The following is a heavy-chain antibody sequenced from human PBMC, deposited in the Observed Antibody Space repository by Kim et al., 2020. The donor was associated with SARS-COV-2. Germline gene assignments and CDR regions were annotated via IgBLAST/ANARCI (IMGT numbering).Heavy chain of an antibody. D-gene: IGHD6-13*01. J-gene: IGHJ4*02. Sequence: GSTNYNPSLKSRVTISLDTSKNQFSLKLSSVTAADTAVYYCASLSGIALDYWGQGTLVTVSS. CDR2: GST. V-gene: IGHV4-59*01. CDR3: ASLSGIALDY.